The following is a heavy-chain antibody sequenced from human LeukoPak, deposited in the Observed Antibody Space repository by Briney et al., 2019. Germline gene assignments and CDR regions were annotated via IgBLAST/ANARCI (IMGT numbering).Heavy chain of an antibody. Sequence: GASVKVSCKASGYTFTGYYMHWVRQAPGQGPEWMGWINPNSGGTNYAQKFQGRVTMTRDTSISTAYMELSRLRSDDTAVYYCARDLGRLLGTDWYFDLWGRGTLVTVSS. D-gene: IGHD7-27*01. CDR1: GYTFTGYY. CDR2: INPNSGGT. J-gene: IGHJ2*01. V-gene: IGHV1-2*02. CDR3: ARDLGRLLGTDWYFDL.